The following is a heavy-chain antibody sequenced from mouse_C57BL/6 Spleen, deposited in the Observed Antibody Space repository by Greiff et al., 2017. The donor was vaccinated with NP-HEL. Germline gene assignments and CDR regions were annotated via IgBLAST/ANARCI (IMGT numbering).Heavy chain of an antibody. CDR1: GYTFTDYY. CDR2: IYPGSGNT. V-gene: IGHV1-76*01. CDR3: ARENYGNREGFAY. D-gene: IGHD2-1*01. Sequence: VQLQQSGAELVRPGASVKLSCKASGYTFTDYYINWVKQRPGQGLEWIARIYPGSGNTYYNEKFKGKATLTAEKSSSTAYMQLSSLTSEDSAVYCCARENYGNREGFAYWGQGTLVTGSA. J-gene: IGHJ3*01.